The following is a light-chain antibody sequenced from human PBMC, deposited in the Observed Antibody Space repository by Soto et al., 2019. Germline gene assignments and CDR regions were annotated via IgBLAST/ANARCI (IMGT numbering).Light chain of an antibody. CDR2: DVS. V-gene: IGLV2-11*01. J-gene: IGLJ1*01. CDR3: CSYAGSPYV. Sequence: QSALTQPRSVSGSPGQSVTISCTGTSSDVGGYNYVSWYQQHPGKAPKLMIYDVSKRPSGVPDRFSGSKSGNTASLTISGLQAEDEADYYCCSYAGSPYVFGTGTKDTDL. CDR1: SSDVGGYNY.